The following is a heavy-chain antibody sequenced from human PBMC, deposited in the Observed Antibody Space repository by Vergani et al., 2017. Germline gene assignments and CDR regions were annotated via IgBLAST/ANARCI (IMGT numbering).Heavy chain of an antibody. J-gene: IGHJ3*02. Sequence: QVQLQESGPGLVKPSETLSLTCTVSGGSISSYYWSWIRQPPGKGLEWIGYIYYSGSTNYNPSLKSRVTISVDTSKNQFSQKLSSVTAADTAVYYCATYYYDSSGYYQENEYAFDIWGQGTMVTVSS. V-gene: IGHV4-59*01. CDR1: GGSISSYY. CDR3: ATYYYDSSGYYQENEYAFDI. D-gene: IGHD3-22*01. CDR2: IYYSGST.